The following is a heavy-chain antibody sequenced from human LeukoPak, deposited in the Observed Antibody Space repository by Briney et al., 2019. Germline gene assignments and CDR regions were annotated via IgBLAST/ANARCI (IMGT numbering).Heavy chain of an antibody. CDR3: ARRGSGWYWSDY. D-gene: IGHD6-19*01. CDR1: GYSISSGYY. Sequence: SETLSLTCAVSGYSISSGYYWGWIRQPPGEGLEWIGTIYHSASTYYNPSLESRVTISVDTSKNQFSLKLSSVTAADTAVYYCARRGSGWYWSDYWGQGILVTVSS. J-gene: IGHJ4*02. V-gene: IGHV4-38-2*01. CDR2: IYHSAST.